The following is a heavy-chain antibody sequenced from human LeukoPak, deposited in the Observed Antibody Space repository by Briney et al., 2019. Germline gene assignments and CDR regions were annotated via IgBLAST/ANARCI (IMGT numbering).Heavy chain of an antibody. D-gene: IGHD3-10*02. Sequence: GGSLRLSCVASGFTFSSHGMNWVRQAPGKGLEWVSYISSSGSTIYYADSVKGRFTISRGNAKNSLYLQMNSLRAEDTAVYYCAELGITMIGGVWGKGTTVTISS. CDR1: GFTFSSHG. J-gene: IGHJ6*04. CDR3: AELGITMIGGV. V-gene: IGHV3-48*04. CDR2: ISSSGSTI.